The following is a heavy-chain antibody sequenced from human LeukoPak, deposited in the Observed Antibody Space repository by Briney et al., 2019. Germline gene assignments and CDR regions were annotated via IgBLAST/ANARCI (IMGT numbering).Heavy chain of an antibody. CDR1: GGSISTYY. Sequence: PSETLSLTCPVSGGSISTYYWSWIRQPPGKGLEWIGYVYDSGSTNYNPSLKSRATISVDSSKNQFSLNLSSVTAADTAVYYCASASGGWEYFRHWGQGTLVTVSS. D-gene: IGHD2-15*01. CDR2: VYDSGST. V-gene: IGHV4-59*01. J-gene: IGHJ1*01. CDR3: ASASGGWEYFRH.